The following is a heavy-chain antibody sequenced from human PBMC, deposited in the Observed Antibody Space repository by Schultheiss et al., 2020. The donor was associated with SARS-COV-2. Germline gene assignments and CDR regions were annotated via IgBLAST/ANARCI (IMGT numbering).Heavy chain of an antibody. CDR2: IYTSGST. J-gene: IGHJ5*02. D-gene: IGHD4-17*01. CDR3: ARKNYGDYENWFDP. Sequence: SETLSLTCTVSGGSISSGSYYWSWIRQPAGKGLEWIGRIYTSGSTNYNPSLKSRVTISVDTSKNQFSLKLSSVTAADTAVYYCARKNYGDYENWFDPWGQGTLVTVSS. CDR1: GGSISSGSYY. V-gene: IGHV4-61*02.